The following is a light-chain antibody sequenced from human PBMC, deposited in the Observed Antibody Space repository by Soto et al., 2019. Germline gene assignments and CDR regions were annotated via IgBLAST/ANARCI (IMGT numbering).Light chain of an antibody. J-gene: IGLJ2*01. Sequence: QSALTQPPSASGSPGQSVTISCTGTSSDVGGYNYVSWYQQHPGKAPKLMIYEVNKRPSGVTDRFSGSKSGNTASLTVSGLQAEDEADYYCSSYGGSNNLVFGGGTKVTVL. CDR3: SSYGGSNNLV. CDR1: SSDVGGYNY. V-gene: IGLV2-8*01. CDR2: EVN.